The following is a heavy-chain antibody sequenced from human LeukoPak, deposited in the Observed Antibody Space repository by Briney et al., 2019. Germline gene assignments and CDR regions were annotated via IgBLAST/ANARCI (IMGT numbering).Heavy chain of an antibody. D-gene: IGHD4-11*01. CDR3: ERGPLDYTFDY. Sequence: SETLSLTCAVYGGSFSGYYWSWIRQPPGKGLEWIGEINHSGSTNYNPSLKSRVTISVDTSKNQFSLKLSSVTAADTAVYYCERGPLDYTFDYWGQGTLVTVSS. J-gene: IGHJ4*02. V-gene: IGHV4-34*01. CDR2: INHSGST. CDR1: GGSFSGYY.